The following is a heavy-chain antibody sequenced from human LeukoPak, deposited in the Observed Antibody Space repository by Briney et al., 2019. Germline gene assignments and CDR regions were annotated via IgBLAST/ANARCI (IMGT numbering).Heavy chain of an antibody. J-gene: IGHJ6*03. CDR3: AKGGDGEHYDYMDG. CDR1: RFIFSDYG. Sequence: GGSLRLSCAASRFIFSDYGMHWVRQAPGKGLEWVAFIRYDATEKYYVDSVKGRFTISRDNSKNSLYLQMNSLRPEDTAVYYCAKGGDGEHYDYMDGWGKGTTVTVSS. D-gene: IGHD4-17*01. CDR2: IRYDATEK. V-gene: IGHV3-30*02.